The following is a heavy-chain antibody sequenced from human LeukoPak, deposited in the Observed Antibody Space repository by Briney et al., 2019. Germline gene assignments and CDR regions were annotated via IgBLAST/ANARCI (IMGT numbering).Heavy chain of an antibody. CDR2: ISSSSSYI. D-gene: IGHD3-10*01. CDR3: ARDTLWFGELLLYGMDV. CDR1: GFTFSSYS. J-gene: IGHJ6*02. Sequence: GGSLRLSCAASGFTFSSYSMNWVRQAPGKGLEWVSSISSSSSYIYYADSVKGRFTISRDNSKNTLYLQMNSLRAEDTAVYYCARDTLWFGELLLYGMDVWGQGTTVTVSS. V-gene: IGHV3-21*01.